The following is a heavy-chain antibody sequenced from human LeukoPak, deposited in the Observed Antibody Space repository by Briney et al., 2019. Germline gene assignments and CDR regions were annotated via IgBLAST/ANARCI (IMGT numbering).Heavy chain of an antibody. J-gene: IGHJ4*02. CDR1: GFSLTTRGMC. V-gene: IGHV2-70*17. CDR3: ARTGCYYDSSGYSY. Sequence: SGPALVKPTQTLILTCTFSGFSLTTRGMCVSWIRQPPGKALEWLARIDWDDDKFYNTSLKTRLTISKDTSKNQVVLTMTNMDPVDTATYYCARTGCYYDSSGYSYWGQGTLVTVS. D-gene: IGHD3-22*01. CDR2: IDWDDDK.